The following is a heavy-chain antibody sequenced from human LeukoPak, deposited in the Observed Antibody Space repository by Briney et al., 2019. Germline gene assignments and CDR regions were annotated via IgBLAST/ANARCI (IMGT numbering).Heavy chain of an antibody. CDR3: AKDGTSYYYIYY. Sequence: GGSLRLSCAASGFTFSSYGMHWVRQAPGKGLEWLAFIRYDGSNAYYADSVKGRFTVSRDDSKNTLYLQRNSLRGDDTSVYYCAKDGTSYYYIYYWGQGTLVTVSS. D-gene: IGHD2/OR15-2a*01. J-gene: IGHJ4*02. CDR2: IRYDGSNA. V-gene: IGHV3-30*02. CDR1: GFTFSSYG.